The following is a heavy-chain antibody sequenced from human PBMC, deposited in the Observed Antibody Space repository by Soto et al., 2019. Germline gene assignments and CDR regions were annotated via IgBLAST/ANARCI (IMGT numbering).Heavy chain of an antibody. D-gene: IGHD5-12*01. CDR2: IYPGDSDT. CDR3: ARLRVGLRLALDYYYYMDV. J-gene: IGHJ6*03. CDR1: GYSFTSYW. Sequence: PGESLKISCKGSGYSFTSYWIGWVRQMPGKGLEWMGIIYPGDSDTRYSPSFQGQVTISADKSISTAYLQWSSLKASDTAMYYCARLRVGLRLALDYYYYMDVWGKGTTVTVPS. V-gene: IGHV5-51*01.